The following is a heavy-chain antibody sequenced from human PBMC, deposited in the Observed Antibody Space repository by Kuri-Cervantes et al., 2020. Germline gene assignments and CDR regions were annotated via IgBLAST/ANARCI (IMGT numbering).Heavy chain of an antibody. CDR2: IIPIFGTA. D-gene: IGHD2-15*01. CDR1: GGTFSSYA. CDR3: ARAGFYCSGGSCQHFDY. J-gene: IGHJ4*02. Sequence: SVKVSCKASGGTFSSYAISWVRQAPGQGLEWMGGIIPIFGTANYAQKFQGRVTITADKSTSTAYMELSSLRAEDTAVYYCARAGFYCSGGSCQHFDYWGQGTLVTVSS. V-gene: IGHV1-69*06.